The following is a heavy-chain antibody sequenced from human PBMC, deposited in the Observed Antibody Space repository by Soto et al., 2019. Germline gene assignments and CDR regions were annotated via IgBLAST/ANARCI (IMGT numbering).Heavy chain of an antibody. V-gene: IGHV1-18*01. Sequence: ASVKVSCKTSGYTFSNYGINWVRQAPGQGLEWMGWISGYNGNTNYAQTVQGRVTMTTDTSTGTVYMELRSLKSDDTAIYYCSRFIMVGGWFDPNYYHGMDVWGQGTTVTVS. CDR1: GYTFSNYG. J-gene: IGHJ6*02. CDR2: ISGYNGNT. CDR3: SRFIMVGGWFDPNYYHGMDV. D-gene: IGHD6-19*01.